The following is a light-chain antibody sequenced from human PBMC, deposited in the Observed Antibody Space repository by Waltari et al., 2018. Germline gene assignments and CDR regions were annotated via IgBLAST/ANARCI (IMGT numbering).Light chain of an antibody. J-gene: IGLJ2*01. CDR3: TSYTSSSSSAYVV. V-gene: IGLV2-14*03. CDR2: DVR. CDR1: SSDVGGYKY. Sequence: QSALTQPASVSGSPGQSITISCTGTSSDVGGYKYVSWYQHHPGKAPKLLLYDVRKRPPGVSKRFSGSKSGNTASLTISGLQSEDEADYYCTSYTSSSSSAYVVFGGGTKLTVL.